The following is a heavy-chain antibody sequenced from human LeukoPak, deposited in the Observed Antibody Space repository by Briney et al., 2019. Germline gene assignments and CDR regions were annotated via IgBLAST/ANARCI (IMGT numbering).Heavy chain of an antibody. CDR1: GFTFSSYA. J-gene: IGHJ4*02. CDR2: ISGSGGST. CDR3: AKAGYGSGSYYTLSHFDY. Sequence: GGSLRLSCAASGFTFSSYAMSCVRQAPGKGLEWVSAISGSGGSTYYADSVKGRFTISRDNSKNTLYLQMNSLRAEDTAVYYCAKAGYGSGSYYTLSHFDYWGQGTLVTVSS. D-gene: IGHD3-10*01. V-gene: IGHV3-23*01.